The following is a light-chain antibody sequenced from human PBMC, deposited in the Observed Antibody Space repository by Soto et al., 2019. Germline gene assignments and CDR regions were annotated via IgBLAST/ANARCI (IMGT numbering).Light chain of an antibody. CDR1: QSISSY. CDR3: QQSYSTPRT. J-gene: IGKJ1*01. CDR2: AAS. V-gene: IGKV1-39*01. Sequence: DIQMTQSPSSLSASVRERVTITCRASQSISSYLNWYQQKPGKAPKLLIYAASSLQSGVPSRFSGSGSGTDFTLTVSSLQPEDFATYFCQQSYSTPRTFGQGTKVEVK.